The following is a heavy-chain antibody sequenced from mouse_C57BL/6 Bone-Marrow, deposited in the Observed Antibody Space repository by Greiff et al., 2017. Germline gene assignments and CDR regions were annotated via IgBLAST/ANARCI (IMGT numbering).Heavy chain of an antibody. Sequence: VQLKQSGPELVKPGASVKISCKASGYTFTDYYMNWVKQSHGKSLEWIGDINPNNGGTSYNQKFKGKATLTVDKSSSTAYMELRSLTSEDSAVYYCARPSTVVAPGDYWGQGTTLTVSS. CDR1: GYTFTDYY. CDR3: ARPSTVVAPGDY. D-gene: IGHD1-1*01. CDR2: INPNNGGT. V-gene: IGHV1-26*01. J-gene: IGHJ2*01.